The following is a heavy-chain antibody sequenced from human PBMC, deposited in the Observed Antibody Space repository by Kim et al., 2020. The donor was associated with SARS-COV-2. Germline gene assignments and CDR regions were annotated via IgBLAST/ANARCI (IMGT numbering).Heavy chain of an antibody. Sequence: GGSLRLSCAASGFTFSSYEMNWVRQAPGKGLEWVSYISSSGGTIYYADSVKGRFTISRDNAKMYLQMNSLRAEDTAVYYCAREVSAYYDFWSGHRGIDYWGQGTLVTVSS. CDR1: GFTFSSYE. D-gene: IGHD3-3*01. V-gene: IGHV3-48*03. J-gene: IGHJ4*02. CDR3: AREVSAYYDFWSGHRGIDY. CDR2: ISSSGGTI.